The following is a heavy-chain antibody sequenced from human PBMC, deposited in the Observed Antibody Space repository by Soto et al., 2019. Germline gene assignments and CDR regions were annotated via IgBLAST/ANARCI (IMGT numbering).Heavy chain of an antibody. CDR2: IYYSGST. J-gene: IGHJ2*01. CDR1: GGSISSSSYY. CDR3: AILLVVVPAALKNPDWYFDL. V-gene: IGHV4-39*01. D-gene: IGHD2-2*01. Sequence: QLQLQESGPGLVKPSETLSLTCTVSGGSISSSSYYWGWIRQPPGKGLEWIGSIYYSGSTYYNPSLKSRVTISVDTSKNQFSLKLSSVTAADTAVYYCAILLVVVPAALKNPDWYFDLWGRGTLVTVSS.